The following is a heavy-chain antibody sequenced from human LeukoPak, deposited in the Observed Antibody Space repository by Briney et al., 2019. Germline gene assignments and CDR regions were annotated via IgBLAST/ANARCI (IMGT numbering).Heavy chain of an antibody. J-gene: IGHJ5*02. D-gene: IGHD3-9*01. CDR3: ARRHYDILTGYCLGWFDP. CDR1: GYTFTRYY. V-gene: IGHV1-46*01. Sequence: ASVKVSCKASGYTFTRYYMHWVRQAPGQGLEWMGIINPSGGSKSYAQKFQGRVTMTRDTSTSTVYMELSSLRSEDTAVYYCARRHYDILTGYCLGWFDPWGQGTLVTVSS. CDR2: INPSGGSK.